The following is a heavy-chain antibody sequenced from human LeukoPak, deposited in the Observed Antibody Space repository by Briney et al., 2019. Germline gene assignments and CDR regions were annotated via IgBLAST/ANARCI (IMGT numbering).Heavy chain of an antibody. CDR3: ATEGPHYYDSSENY. Sequence: GASVKVSCTVSGYTLTELSMHWVRQAPGKGLEWMGGFDPEDGETIYAQKFQGRVTMTEDTSTDTAYMELSSLRSEDTAVYYCATEGPHYYDSSENYWGQGTLVTVSS. J-gene: IGHJ4*02. CDR1: GYTLTELS. CDR2: FDPEDGET. D-gene: IGHD3-22*01. V-gene: IGHV1-24*01.